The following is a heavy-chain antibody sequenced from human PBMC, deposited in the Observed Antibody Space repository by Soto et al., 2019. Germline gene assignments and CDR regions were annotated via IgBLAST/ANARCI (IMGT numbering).Heavy chain of an antibody. D-gene: IGHD2-21*01. CDR3: ATVAPVFYYGMDV. V-gene: IGHV4-59*08. Sequence: PSGTLSLTWTGSGGPINSYYWSWIPQPPGMGLKWIGYIYDSGNTNYNPSLKSRVSLSVDTSKNQFSLRLSSVTSADTAIFYCATVAPVFYYGMDVWGQGTTGTV. CDR2: IYDSGNT. J-gene: IGHJ6*02. CDR1: GGPINSYY.